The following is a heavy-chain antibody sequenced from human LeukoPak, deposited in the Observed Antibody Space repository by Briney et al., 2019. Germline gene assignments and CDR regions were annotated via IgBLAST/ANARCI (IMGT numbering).Heavy chain of an antibody. CDR3: AKTDHIVFYYYYYGMDV. Sequence: ASVKVSCKASGYTFSNYGISWVRQAPGQGLEWMGWISGYNGNTNYAQKFQGRVTMTTDTSTSTAYVELRSLRSDDTAVYYCAKTDHIVFYYYYYGMDVWGQGTTVTVSS. CDR1: GYTFSNYG. CDR2: ISGYNGNT. V-gene: IGHV1-18*01. J-gene: IGHJ6*02. D-gene: IGHD2-21*01.